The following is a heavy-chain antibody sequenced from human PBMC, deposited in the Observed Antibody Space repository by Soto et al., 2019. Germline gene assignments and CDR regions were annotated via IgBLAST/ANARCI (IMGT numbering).Heavy chain of an antibody. J-gene: IGHJ4*02. Sequence: PSETLSLTCTVSGGSISSGDYYWSWIRQPPGKGLEWIGYIYYSGSTYYNPSLKSRVTISVDTSKNQFSLKLSSVTAADTAVYYCARSAFGIRLDYWGRGTLVTVSS. CDR2: IYYSGST. CDR3: ARSAFGIRLDY. V-gene: IGHV4-30-4*01. D-gene: IGHD3-16*01. CDR1: GGSISSGDYY.